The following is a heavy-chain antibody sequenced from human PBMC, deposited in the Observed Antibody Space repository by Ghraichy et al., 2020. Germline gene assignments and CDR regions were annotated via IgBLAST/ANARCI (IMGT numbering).Heavy chain of an antibody. CDR3: ARRGRGYSLYYYGLDV. Sequence: SETLSLTCSVSGGSIRPHYWSWIRQPPGKGLEWIGYVHYTGGSDYDPSLKSRVSISVDTSKNQFSLTLTSVTAADTALYYCARRGRGYSLYYYGLDVWGRGTTVTVSS. CDR2: VHYTGGS. D-gene: IGHD5-18*01. V-gene: IGHV4-59*08. J-gene: IGHJ6*02. CDR1: GGSIRPHY.